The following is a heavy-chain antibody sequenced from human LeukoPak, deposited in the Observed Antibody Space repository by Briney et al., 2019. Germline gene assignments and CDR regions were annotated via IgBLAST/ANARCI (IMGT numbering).Heavy chain of an antibody. CDR1: GFTVSSNS. CDR2: IYSDNT. J-gene: IGHJ4*02. CDR3: AKEYTGTFSPFPSYFDN. Sequence: GGSLRLSCTVSGFTVSSNSMSWVRQAPGKGLEWVSFIYSDNTHYSDSVKGRFTISRDNSKNTLYLQMNSLRAEDTAIYYCAKEYTGTFSPFPSYFDNWGQGTLVTVSS. V-gene: IGHV3-53*01. D-gene: IGHD1-26*01.